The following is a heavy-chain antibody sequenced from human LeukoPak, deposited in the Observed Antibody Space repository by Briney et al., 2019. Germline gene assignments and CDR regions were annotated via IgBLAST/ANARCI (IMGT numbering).Heavy chain of an antibody. D-gene: IGHD3-3*01. CDR3: ARELFDSYGMDV. CDR1: GFTFSSYS. CDR2: ISSSSSYI. Sequence: GGSLRLSCAASGFTFSSYSMNWVRQAPGKGLEWVSSISSSSSYIYYADSVKGRFTISRDNAKNSLYLQMNSLRAEDTAVYYCARELFDSYGMDVWGQGTTVTVSS. V-gene: IGHV3-21*01. J-gene: IGHJ6*02.